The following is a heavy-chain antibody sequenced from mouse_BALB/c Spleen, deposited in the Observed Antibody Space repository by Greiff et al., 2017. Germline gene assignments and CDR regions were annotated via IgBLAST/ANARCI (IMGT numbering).Heavy chain of an antibody. CDR2: INSNGGST. CDR3: ARGGYFDY. CDR1: GFTFSSYG. J-gene: IGHJ2*01. V-gene: IGHV5-6-3*01. Sequence: EVKLMESGGGLVQPGGSLKLSCAASGFTFSSYGMSWVRQTPDKRLELVATINSNGGSTYYPDSVKGRFTISRDNAKNTLYLQMSSLKSEDTPMYYCARGGYFDYWGQGTTLTVSS.